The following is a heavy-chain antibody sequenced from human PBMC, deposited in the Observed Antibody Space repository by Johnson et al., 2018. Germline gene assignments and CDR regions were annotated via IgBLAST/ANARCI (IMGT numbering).Heavy chain of an antibody. CDR3: ARDGRSAYCGGDCYSGWFDP. J-gene: IGHJ5*02. D-gene: IGHD2-21*02. V-gene: IGHV3-48*02. CDR2: ISSSGSTI. Sequence: VQLVESGGGLVQPGGSLRLSCAASGFTFSSYTMNWVRQAPGKGLEWVSYISSSGSTIYYADSVKGRFTISRDNAKNSLYLQMNSLRDEDTAVYYCARDGRSAYCGGDCYSGWFDPWGQGTLVTVSS. CDR1: GFTFSSYT.